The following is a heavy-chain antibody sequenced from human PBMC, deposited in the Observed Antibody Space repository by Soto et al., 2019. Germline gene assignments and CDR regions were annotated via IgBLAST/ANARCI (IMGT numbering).Heavy chain of an antibody. CDR2: ISWNSGSI. Sequence: EVQLVESGGGLVQPGRSLRLSCAASGFTFDDYAMHWVRQAPGKGLEWVSGISWNSGSIGYADSVKGRFTISRDNAKNSRDRQMGSGRAEKTGMVYCAVAARGGGVIVRGRLTWGQGTLVTVSS. J-gene: IGHJ4*02. D-gene: IGHD3-16*02. V-gene: IGHV3-9*01. CDR3: AVAARGGGVIVRGRLT. CDR1: GFTFDDYA.